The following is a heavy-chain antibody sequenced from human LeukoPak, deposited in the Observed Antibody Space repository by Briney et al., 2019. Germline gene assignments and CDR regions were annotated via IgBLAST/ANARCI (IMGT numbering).Heavy chain of an antibody. CDR2: MTGPADTT. CDR3: AKGAEIDH. V-gene: IGHV3-23*01. Sequence: GGSLRLSCAASGFNFNNFAVSWVRQAPGKGLEWLSAMTGPADTTYYAESVKGLFTISRDYSKSMVFLQMNSLRVEDTAIYYCAKGAEIDHWGQGTLVTVSS. CDR1: GFNFNNFA. J-gene: IGHJ4*02.